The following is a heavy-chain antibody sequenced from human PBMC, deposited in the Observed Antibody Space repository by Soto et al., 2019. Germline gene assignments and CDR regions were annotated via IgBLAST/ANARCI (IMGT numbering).Heavy chain of an antibody. V-gene: IGHV3-30-3*01. CDR2: ISYDGSNK. D-gene: IGHD6-6*01. Sequence: QVQLVESGGGVVQPGRSLRLSCAASGFTFSSYAMHWVRQAPGKGLEWVAVISYDGSNKYCADSVKGRFTISRDNSKNTLYLQMNSLRAEDTAVYYCARETSIAARSWFDPWGQGTLVTVSS. CDR3: ARETSIAARSWFDP. CDR1: GFTFSSYA. J-gene: IGHJ5*02.